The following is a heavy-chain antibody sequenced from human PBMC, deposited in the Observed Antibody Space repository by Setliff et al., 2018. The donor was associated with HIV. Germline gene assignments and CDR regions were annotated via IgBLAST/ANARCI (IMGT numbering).Heavy chain of an antibody. CDR3: ASEAWTSYRSSSGYYYYYMDV. Sequence: SETLSLTCTVSGDSVSSASYYWSWIRQPPGKGLEWIGYIYYSGTTKYNPSLKSRVTISVDTSKNQFSLQLSSVTAADTAVYYCASEAWTSYRSSSGYYYYYMDVWGKGTTVTVSS. CDR1: GDSVSSASYY. CDR2: IYYSGTT. V-gene: IGHV4-61*01. J-gene: IGHJ6*03. D-gene: IGHD6-6*01.